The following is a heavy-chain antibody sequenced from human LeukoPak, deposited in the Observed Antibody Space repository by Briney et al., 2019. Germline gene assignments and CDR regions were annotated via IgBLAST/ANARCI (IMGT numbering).Heavy chain of an antibody. CDR2: IGTASDT. D-gene: IGHD1-1*01. CDR1: GFTFSSLD. CDR3: ARGPPRGKYYYMDV. V-gene: IGHV3-13*01. J-gene: IGHJ6*03. Sequence: GGSLRLSCAASGFTFSSLDMHWVRQPTGQGLEWVSTIGTASDTYYPGSVEGRFTLSRDNAKNSLYLQMNSLTAGDTAVYYCARGPPRGKYYYMDVWGKGTTVTVSS.